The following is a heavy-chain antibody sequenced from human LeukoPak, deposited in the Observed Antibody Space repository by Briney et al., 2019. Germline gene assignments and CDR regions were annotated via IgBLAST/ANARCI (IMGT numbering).Heavy chain of an antibody. D-gene: IGHD5-18*01. CDR2: IYSGGST. CDR3: ARTMDTAMVAYYFDY. V-gene: IGHV3-53*01. CDR1: GFTFSSYA. J-gene: IGHJ4*02. Sequence: GGSLRLSCAASGFTFSSYAMSWVRQAPGKGLEWVSVIYSGGSTYYADSVKGRFTISRDNSKNTLYLQMNSLRAEDTAVYYCARTMDTAMVAYYFDYWGQGTLVTVSS.